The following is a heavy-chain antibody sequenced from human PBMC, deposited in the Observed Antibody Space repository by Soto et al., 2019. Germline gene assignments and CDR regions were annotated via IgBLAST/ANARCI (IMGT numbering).Heavy chain of an antibody. V-gene: IGHV3-23*01. CDR1: GFTFSKYA. D-gene: IGHD2-21*02. Sequence: GGSLRLSCEASGFTFSKYAMIWVRQAPGKGQEWVSGVTGSGLTIEHSASVKGRFTISRDNSKNTVYLQMNSLRAEDTAIYYCAKDDVSGDGLWLVSDWGQGTPVTVSS. CDR3: AKDDVSGDGLWLVSD. CDR2: VTGSGLTI. J-gene: IGHJ4*02.